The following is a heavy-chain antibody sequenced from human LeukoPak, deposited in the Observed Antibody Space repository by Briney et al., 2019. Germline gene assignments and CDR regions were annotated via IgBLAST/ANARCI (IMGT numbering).Heavy chain of an antibody. Sequence: PSETLSLTCTVSGYSISSGYYWGWIRQPPGKGLEWIGYIYHSGSTYYNPSLKSRVTISVDRSKNQFSLKLSSVTAADTAVYYCAARLSYYDFWSGYSTGAFDIWGQGTMATVSS. V-gene: IGHV4-38-2*02. J-gene: IGHJ3*02. CDR1: GYSISSGYY. CDR2: IYHSGST. CDR3: AARLSYYDFWSGYSTGAFDI. D-gene: IGHD3-3*01.